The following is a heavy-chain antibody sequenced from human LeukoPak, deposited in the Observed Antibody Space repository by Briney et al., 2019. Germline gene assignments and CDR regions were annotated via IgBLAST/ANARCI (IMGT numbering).Heavy chain of an antibody. V-gene: IGHV4-38-2*02. CDR1: GCSISSGYY. D-gene: IGHD3-3*02. CDR3: ARLRRSRLAEFDY. Sequence: SETLSLTCTVSGCSISSGYYWGWIRQPPGKGLKWIGSISHSESTYYNPSLKSRVTISVDTSKNQFSLKLSSLTAADMAVYYCARLRRSRLAEFDYWGQGTLVTVSS. CDR2: ISHSEST. J-gene: IGHJ4*02.